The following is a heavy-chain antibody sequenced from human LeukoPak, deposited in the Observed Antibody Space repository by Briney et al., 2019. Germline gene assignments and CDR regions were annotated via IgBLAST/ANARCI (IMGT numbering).Heavy chain of an antibody. CDR2: IYHGGNT. CDR3: ARVRYYGSGEEIDP. D-gene: IGHD3-10*01. Sequence: SETLSLTCTVSGGSISSGGYLWSWIRQNPGKGLEWIGYIYHGGNTYYNPSLKSRVNISVNTSKNQFSLKLSSVTAADTAVYYCARVRYYGSGEEIDPWGQGTLVSVSS. V-gene: IGHV4-31*03. J-gene: IGHJ5*02. CDR1: GGSISSGGYL.